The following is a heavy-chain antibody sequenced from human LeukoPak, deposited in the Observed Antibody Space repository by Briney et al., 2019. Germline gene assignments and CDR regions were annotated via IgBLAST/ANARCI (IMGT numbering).Heavy chain of an antibody. D-gene: IGHD2-2*01. CDR1: GFAFSSYG. Sequence: GGSLRLSCAASGFAFSSYGMHWVRQAPGKGLEWVANIKQDGSEKYYVDSVKGRFTISRDNAKNSLYLQMNSLRAEDTAVYYCARDADCSSSSCYGEESYNSFDPWGQGTLVTVSS. V-gene: IGHV3-7*01. J-gene: IGHJ5*02. CDR2: IKQDGSEK. CDR3: ARDADCSSSSCYGEESYNSFDP.